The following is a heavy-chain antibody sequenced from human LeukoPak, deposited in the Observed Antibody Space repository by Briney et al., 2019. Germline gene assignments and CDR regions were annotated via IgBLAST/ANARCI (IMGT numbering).Heavy chain of an antibody. J-gene: IGHJ3*02. V-gene: IGHV4-30-2*01. CDR2: IYHSGST. Sequence: PSQTVSLTCTVSGGSISSGGYYWSWIRQPPGKGLEWIGYIYHSGSTYYNPSLKSRVTISVDRSKNQFSLKLSSVTAADTAVYYCAKRQSYVGAFDIWGQGRMVTVSS. CDR1: GGSISSGGYY. CDR3: AKRQSYVGAFDI. D-gene: IGHD5-18*01.